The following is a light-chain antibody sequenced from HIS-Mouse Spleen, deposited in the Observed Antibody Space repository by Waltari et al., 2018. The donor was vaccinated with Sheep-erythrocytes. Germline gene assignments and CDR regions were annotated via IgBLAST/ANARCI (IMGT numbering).Light chain of an antibody. V-gene: IGLV2-23*01. J-gene: IGLJ3*02. CDR2: EGS. Sequence: QSALTQPASVSGSPGQSIPLPCTGPSRDVGSYTFASWYQQHPGKAPKLMIYEGSKRPSGVSNRFSGSKSGNTASLTISGLQAEDEADYYCCSYAGSSTPWVFGGGTKLTVL. CDR1: SRDVGSYTF. CDR3: CSYAGSSTPWV.